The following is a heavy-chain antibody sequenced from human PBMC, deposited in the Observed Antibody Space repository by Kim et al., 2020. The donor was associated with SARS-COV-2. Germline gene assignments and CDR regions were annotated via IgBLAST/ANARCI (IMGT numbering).Heavy chain of an antibody. D-gene: IGHD3-10*01. V-gene: IGHV4-59*01. CDR2: IYYSGST. Sequence: SETLSLTCTVSGGSISSYYWSWIRQPPGKGLEWIGYIYYSGSTNYNPSLKSRVTISVDTSKNQFSLKLSSVTAADTAVYYCARLLWFGEWAQYFQHWGQGTLVTVSS. CDR1: GGSISSYY. J-gene: IGHJ1*01. CDR3: ARLLWFGEWAQYFQH.